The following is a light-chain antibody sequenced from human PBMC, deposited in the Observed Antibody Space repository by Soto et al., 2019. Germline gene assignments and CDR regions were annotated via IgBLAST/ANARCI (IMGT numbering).Light chain of an antibody. J-gene: IGKJ4*01. CDR1: HSISTN. CDR2: GAS. V-gene: IGKV3-15*01. Sequence: EIIMTQSPATLSVSPGEGATLSCRTSHSISTNLAWYQHKRGQSPRLLVYGASARGTGVPARFSGSGSGAEFTLSISSLQSEDFAVYYCQQYNSWPTFGGGTKVEIK. CDR3: QQYNSWPT.